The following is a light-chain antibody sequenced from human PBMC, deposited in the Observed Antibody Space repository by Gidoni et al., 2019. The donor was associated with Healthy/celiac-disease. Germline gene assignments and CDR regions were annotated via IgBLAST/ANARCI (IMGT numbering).Light chain of an antibody. CDR1: QSISSW. V-gene: IGKV1-5*03. J-gene: IGKJ2*01. CDR2: KAS. CDR3: QQYNSYSYT. Sequence: DIRVTQSPSTLSASVGDRVTITCRASQSISSWLAWYQQKAGKAPKLLIYKASNLQSGVPSRFSGSGSGTDFTLTISSLQPGDFATYYCQQYNSYSYTFXQXTKVEIK.